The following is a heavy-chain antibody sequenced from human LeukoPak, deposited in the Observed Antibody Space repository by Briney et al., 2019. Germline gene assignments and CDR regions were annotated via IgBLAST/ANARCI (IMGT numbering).Heavy chain of an antibody. CDR1: GFTFSSYS. Sequence: GGSLRLSCAASGFTFSSYSMNWVRQAPGKGLEWVSYISSSSSTIYYADSVKGRFTISRDNAKNSLYLQMNSLRDEDTAVYYCARDLAVGATPRFFDYWGQGTLVTVSS. J-gene: IGHJ4*02. CDR3: ARDLAVGATPRFFDY. D-gene: IGHD1-26*01. CDR2: ISSSSSTI. V-gene: IGHV3-48*02.